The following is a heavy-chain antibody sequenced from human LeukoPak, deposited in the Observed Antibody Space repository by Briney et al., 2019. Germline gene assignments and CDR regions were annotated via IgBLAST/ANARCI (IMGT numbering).Heavy chain of an antibody. Sequence: GGSLRLSCAVSGITLSNYGMSWVRQAPGKGLEWVAVISYDGSNKYYADSVKGRFTISRDNSKNTLYLQMNSLRAEDTAVYYCAREGMVVAPRYSSYFDYWGQGTLVTVSS. CDR2: ISYDGSNK. CDR1: GITLSNYG. CDR3: AREGMVVAPRYSSYFDY. V-gene: IGHV3-30*05. J-gene: IGHJ4*02. D-gene: IGHD2-15*01.